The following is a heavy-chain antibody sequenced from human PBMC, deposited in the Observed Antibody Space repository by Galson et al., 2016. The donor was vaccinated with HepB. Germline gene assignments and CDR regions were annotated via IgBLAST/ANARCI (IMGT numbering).Heavy chain of an antibody. CDR1: GFTFSSYA. CDR3: ARPASATTRLFFYFDY. CDR2: ISYDGKIK. Sequence: SLRLSCAASGFTFSSYAFHWVRQAPGKGLEWVAVISYDGKIKYYAYSVKGRFTISRDDSKNTLSLQMSSLRPEDTALYYCARPASATTRLFFYFDYWGQGTLVTVSS. V-gene: IGHV3-30*04. J-gene: IGHJ4*02. D-gene: IGHD6-13*01.